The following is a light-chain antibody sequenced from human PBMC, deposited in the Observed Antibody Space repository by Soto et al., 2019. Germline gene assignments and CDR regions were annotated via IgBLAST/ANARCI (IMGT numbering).Light chain of an antibody. J-gene: IGLJ1*01. CDR2: GNN. Sequence: QSLLTQPPSVSGAPGQRVTISCTGSSSNIGADFDVHWYQQVPGRAPRLLIYGNNKRPSGVPDRFSGSKSGASASLAITGLQAGDEADYYCQSFDTTLSGSVVGHGTKVTVL. V-gene: IGLV1-40*01. CDR1: SSNIGADFD. CDR3: QSFDTTLSGSV.